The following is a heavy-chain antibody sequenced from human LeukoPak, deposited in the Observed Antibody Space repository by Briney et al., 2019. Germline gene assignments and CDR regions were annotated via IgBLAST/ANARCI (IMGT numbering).Heavy chain of an antibody. J-gene: IGHJ4*02. CDR2: IIPIFGTA. D-gene: IGHD4-23*01. CDR1: GSTFSSYA. V-gene: IGHV1-69*13. CDR3: ARDDYGGNPAGDY. Sequence: SVKVSCKASGSTFSSYAISWVRQAPGQGLEWMGGIIPIFGTANYAQKFQGRVTITADESTSTAYMELSSLRSEDTAVYYCARDDYGGNPAGDYWGQGTLVTVSS.